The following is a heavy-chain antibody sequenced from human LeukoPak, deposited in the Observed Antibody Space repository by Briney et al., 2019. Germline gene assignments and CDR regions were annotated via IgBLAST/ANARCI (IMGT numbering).Heavy chain of an antibody. Sequence: ASVKVSSKASGYTFTTYGISWVRQAPGQGLEWMGWINPNSGGTNYAQKFQGRVTMTRDTSISTAYMELSRLRSDDTAVHYCARVSSGYDRALNYWGQGTLVTVSS. J-gene: IGHJ4*02. CDR1: GYTFTTYG. CDR2: INPNSGGT. V-gene: IGHV1-2*02. CDR3: ARVSSGYDRALNY. D-gene: IGHD5-12*01.